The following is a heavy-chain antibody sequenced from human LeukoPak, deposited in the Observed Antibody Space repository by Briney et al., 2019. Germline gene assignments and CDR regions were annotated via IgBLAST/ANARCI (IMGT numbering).Heavy chain of an antibody. V-gene: IGHV4-39*01. J-gene: IGHJ4*01. D-gene: IGHD5-18*01. CDR1: GGSIRGSSYH. CDR3: APTYSHTSGGYDY. CDR2: ISYTWHT. Sequence: SETLSLTCSVSGGSIRGSSYHWGWIRQPPGKGLEWIGSISYTWHTYYNPSLTGRVFMSVDTPNNQFSLQVRSVTAADTAVYYCAPTYSHTSGGYDYWGHGTMVTVSS.